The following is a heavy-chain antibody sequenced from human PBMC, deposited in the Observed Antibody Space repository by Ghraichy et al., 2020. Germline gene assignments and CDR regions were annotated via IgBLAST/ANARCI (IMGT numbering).Heavy chain of an antibody. Sequence: GGSLRLSCAASGFTFSDYYMSWIRQAPGKGLEWVSYISSSGSTIYYADSVKGRFTISRDNAKNSLYLQMNSLRAEDTAVYYCARDEGDIVVVPAAIASGMDVWGQGTTVTVSS. CDR1: GFTFSDYY. CDR2: ISSSGSTI. CDR3: ARDEGDIVVVPAAIASGMDV. V-gene: IGHV3-11*01. J-gene: IGHJ6*02. D-gene: IGHD2-2*02.